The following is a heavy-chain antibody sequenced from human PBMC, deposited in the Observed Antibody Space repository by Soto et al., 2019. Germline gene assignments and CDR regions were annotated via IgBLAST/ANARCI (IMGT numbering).Heavy chain of an antibody. CDR2: ISGSDDST. Sequence: EVQLLESGGGLVQPGESLRLSCAASGFTFSSYAMSWVRQAPGKGLEWVSVISGSDDSTYYADSVKGRVTISRDNSKNTLYLQMNRLRAEDTAVYYCAKGSSSSTFDYWGQGTLVTVSS. V-gene: IGHV3-23*01. CDR1: GFTFSSYA. CDR3: AKGSSSSTFDY. D-gene: IGHD6-6*01. J-gene: IGHJ4*02.